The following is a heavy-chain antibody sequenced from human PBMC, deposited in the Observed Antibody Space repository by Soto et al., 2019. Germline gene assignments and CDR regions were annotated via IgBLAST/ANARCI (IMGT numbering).Heavy chain of an antibody. D-gene: IGHD3-9*01. V-gene: IGHV3-48*03. Sequence: EVQLVESGGGLVQPGGSLRLSCAASGFTFSTYEMNWVRQAPGKGLEWLSYISTTGRTTYYADSVKGRFTISRDNAKDSLYLQMNSLRAEDTAVYYCASARYYDISTGYLLGPYFDYWGQGTLVTVSS. CDR2: ISTTGRTT. J-gene: IGHJ4*02. CDR1: GFTFSTYE. CDR3: ASARYYDISTGYLLGPYFDY.